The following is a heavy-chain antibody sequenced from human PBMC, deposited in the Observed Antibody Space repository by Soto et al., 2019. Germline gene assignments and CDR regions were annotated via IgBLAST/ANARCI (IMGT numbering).Heavy chain of an antibody. D-gene: IGHD5-12*01. CDR2: IYYSGST. J-gene: IGHJ5*02. Sequence: PSETLSLTCTVSGDSMNNYYWSWIRQPPGKGLEWIGFIYYSGSTNYNPSLKSRVTISVDTSKNQFSLKLSSVTAADTAVYYCARAVSGYDYSWLDPWGQGTLVTVSS. V-gene: IGHV4-59*01. CDR1: GDSMNNYY. CDR3: ARAVSGYDYSWLDP.